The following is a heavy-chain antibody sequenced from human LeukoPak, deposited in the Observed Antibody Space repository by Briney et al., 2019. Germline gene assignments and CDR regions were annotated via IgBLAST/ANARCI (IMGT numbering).Heavy chain of an antibody. CDR1: GYSISSGYY. D-gene: IGHD6-19*01. CDR2: IYHSGST. Sequence: SETLSLTCTVSGYSISSGYYWGWIRQPPGKGLEWIGSIYHSGSTYYNPSLKSRVTISVDTSKNQFSLKLSSVTAADTALYYCARGSSGWPNSNWFDPWGQGTLVTVSS. CDR3: ARGSSGWPNSNWFDP. V-gene: IGHV4-38-2*02. J-gene: IGHJ5*02.